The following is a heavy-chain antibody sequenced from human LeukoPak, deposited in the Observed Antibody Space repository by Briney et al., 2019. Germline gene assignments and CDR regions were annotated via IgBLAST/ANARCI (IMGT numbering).Heavy chain of an antibody. V-gene: IGHV3-23*01. J-gene: IGHJ4*02. CDR1: GFTFSSYA. CDR3: ATRYVGEMATIRSDY. Sequence: GGSLRLSCAASGFTFSSYAMSWVRQAPGKGLEWVSGISGSGGSTYYADSVKGRFTISRDNSKNTLYLQMNGLRAEDTAVFYCATRYVGEMATIRSDYWGQGTLVTVSS. CDR2: ISGSGGST. D-gene: IGHD5-24*01.